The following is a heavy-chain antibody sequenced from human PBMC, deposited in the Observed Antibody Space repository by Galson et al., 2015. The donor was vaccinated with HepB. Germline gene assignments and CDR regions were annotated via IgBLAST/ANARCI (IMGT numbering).Heavy chain of an antibody. Sequence: SLRLSCAASGFTFSSYNMNWVRQAPGKGLEWASYISGSSSTIYYADSVKGRFTISRDNVKNSLYLQMNSLRDEDTAVYYCARDGNLWYYGSVYYYYGMDVWGQGTTVTVSS. CDR3: ARDGNLWYYGSVYYYYGMDV. D-gene: IGHD3-10*01. J-gene: IGHJ6*02. CDR1: GFTFSSYN. V-gene: IGHV3-48*02. CDR2: ISGSSSTI.